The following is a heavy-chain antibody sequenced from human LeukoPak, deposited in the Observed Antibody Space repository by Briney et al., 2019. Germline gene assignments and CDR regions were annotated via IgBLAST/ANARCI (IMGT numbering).Heavy chain of an antibody. D-gene: IGHD3-22*01. Sequence: SETLSLTCAVSGYSISSGYFWAWIRQPPGKGLEWTGSISHSGSSYSKPSLKSRVIISVDTSNNQFSLKLTSVTAADTATYHCARDGYYYDGSFEYWGQGIRVAVSS. CDR2: ISHSGSS. CDR1: GYSISSGYF. J-gene: IGHJ4*02. CDR3: ARDGYYYDGSFEY. V-gene: IGHV4-38-2*02.